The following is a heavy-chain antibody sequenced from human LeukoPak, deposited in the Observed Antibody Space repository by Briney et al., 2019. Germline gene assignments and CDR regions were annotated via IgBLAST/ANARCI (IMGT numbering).Heavy chain of an antibody. J-gene: IGHJ4*02. CDR1: GGSFSGYY. Sequence: SETLSLTCAVYGGSFSGYYWSWIRQPPGKWLEWIGEINHSGSTNYNPSLKSRVTISVDTSKNQFSLKLSSVTAADTAVYYCALGYCSGGSCQHSYYFDYWGQGTLVTVYS. CDR3: ALGYCSGGSCQHSYYFDY. V-gene: IGHV4-34*01. CDR2: INHSGST. D-gene: IGHD2-15*01.